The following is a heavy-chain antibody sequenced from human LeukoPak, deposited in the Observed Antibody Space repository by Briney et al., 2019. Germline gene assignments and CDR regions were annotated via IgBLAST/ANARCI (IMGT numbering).Heavy chain of an antibody. Sequence: SVKVSCKASGGTFSSYAISWVRQAPGQGLEWMGGIIPIFGTANYAQKFQGGVTITTDESTSTAYMELSSLRSEDTAVYYCARDLYSSSSGDYWGQGTLVTVSS. D-gene: IGHD6-6*01. CDR3: ARDLYSSSSGDY. V-gene: IGHV1-69*05. CDR2: IIPIFGTA. J-gene: IGHJ4*02. CDR1: GGTFSSYA.